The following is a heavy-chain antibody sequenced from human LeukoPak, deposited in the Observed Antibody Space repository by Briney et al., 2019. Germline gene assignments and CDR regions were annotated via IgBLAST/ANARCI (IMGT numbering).Heavy chain of an antibody. CDR1: GFSVNTNY. Sequence: GGSLRLSCAASGFSVNTNYMSWVRQAPGKGLEWVSVIYSGGTYYADSVKGRFNISRDNSKNVLFLQMNSLRAEDTAVYYCARVFRPSLTVFIIRGAFDIWGQGTMVTVSS. V-gene: IGHV3-53*01. CDR3: ARVFRPSLTVFIIRGAFDI. J-gene: IGHJ3*02. D-gene: IGHD3-3*01. CDR2: IYSGGT.